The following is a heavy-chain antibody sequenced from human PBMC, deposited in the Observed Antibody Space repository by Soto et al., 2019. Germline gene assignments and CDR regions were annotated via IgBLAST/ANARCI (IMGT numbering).Heavy chain of an antibody. Sequence: ASVKVSCKASGYTFATYAIHSVRQAPGQRLEWMGWINAGNGDTGHSQKFQGRITITSDTSASTAYMELSSLRSEDTAVYYCARRLSSGYSGPAWFDPWGQGSLVTVSS. CDR1: GYTFATYA. V-gene: IGHV1-3*01. D-gene: IGHD5-12*01. CDR2: INAGNGDT. J-gene: IGHJ5*02. CDR3: ARRLSSGYSGPAWFDP.